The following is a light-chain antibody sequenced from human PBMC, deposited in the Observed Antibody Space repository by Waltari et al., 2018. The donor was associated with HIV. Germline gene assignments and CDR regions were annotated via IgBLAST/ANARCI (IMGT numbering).Light chain of an antibody. Sequence: YELTQPPSVSVSPGQTAKIKCSGNALPDQFGYWYQPKVGQAPVCIIFRSRERSPQVPARFSAAESGTRFTLTISGVQAEDETDYFCLSADGRGVRKFFGGGTRLTVL. J-gene: IGLJ2*01. V-gene: IGLV3-25*03. CDR3: LSADGRGVRKF. CDR1: ALPDQF. CDR2: RSR.